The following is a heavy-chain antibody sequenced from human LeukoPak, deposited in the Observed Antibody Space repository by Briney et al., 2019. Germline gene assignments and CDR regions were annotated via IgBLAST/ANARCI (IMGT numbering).Heavy chain of an antibody. V-gene: IGHV3-7*04. Sequence: TGGSLRLSCAASGFAFSSSWMSWVRQAPGKGLEWVANINKDVTAKYYVDSVKGRFTISRDNAKNSLYLQMNSLRAEDTAIYYCTRVGYIDEGIDYWGQGTLVTVSS. CDR1: GFAFSSSW. D-gene: IGHD5-24*01. J-gene: IGHJ4*02. CDR2: INKDVTAK. CDR3: TRVGYIDEGIDY.